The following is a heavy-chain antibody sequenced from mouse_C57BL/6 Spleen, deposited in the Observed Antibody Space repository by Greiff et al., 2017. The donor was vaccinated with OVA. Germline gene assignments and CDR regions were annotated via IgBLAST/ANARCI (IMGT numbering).Heavy chain of an antibody. CDR1: GYSFTGYY. CDR2: INPSTGGT. D-gene: IGHD1-1*01. Sequence: VQLQQSGPELVKPGASVKISCKASGYSFTGYYMNWVKQSPEKSLEWIGEINPSTGGTTYNQKFKAKATLTVDKSSSAAYMQLKSLTSEDSAVYYCARRTVVARYFDVWGTGTTVTVSS. J-gene: IGHJ1*03. V-gene: IGHV1-42*01. CDR3: ARRTVVARYFDV.